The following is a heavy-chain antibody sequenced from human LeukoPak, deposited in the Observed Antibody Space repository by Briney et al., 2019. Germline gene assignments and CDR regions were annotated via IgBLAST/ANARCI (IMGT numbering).Heavy chain of an antibody. V-gene: IGHV1-3*01. CDR1: GYTFTSYA. Sequence: VASVKVSCKASGYTFTSYAMHWVRQAPGQRREWMGWINAGNGNTKYSQKFQGRVTITRDTSASTAYMELSSLRSEDTAVYYCAREPYYDILTGYAFDIWGQGTMVTVSS. CDR2: INAGNGNT. D-gene: IGHD3-9*01. CDR3: AREPYYDILTGYAFDI. J-gene: IGHJ3*02.